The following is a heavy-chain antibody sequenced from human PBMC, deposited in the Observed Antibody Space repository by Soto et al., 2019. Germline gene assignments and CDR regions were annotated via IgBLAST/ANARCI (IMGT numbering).Heavy chain of an antibody. V-gene: IGHV1-18*01. CDR1: GYTFTSYG. Sequence: GTSVKVPCKASGYTFTSYGSSWVRQAPGQGLEWMGWISAYNGNTNYAQKLQGRVTMTTDTSTSTAFMELRSLRSDDTAVYYCARDVGYSSTWEIWGQGTMVTVSS. D-gene: IGHD6-13*01. CDR3: ARDVGYSSTWEI. CDR2: ISAYNGNT. J-gene: IGHJ3*02.